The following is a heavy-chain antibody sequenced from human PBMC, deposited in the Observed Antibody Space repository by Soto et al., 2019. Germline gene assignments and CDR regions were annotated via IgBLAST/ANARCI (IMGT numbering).Heavy chain of an antibody. Sequence: QVQLQESGPGLVKTSRTLSLTCTVSGGSISSGDYYWSWIRQPPGKGLEWIGYIYYSGSTYYNPSLKSRVTISVDTSKNQFSLKLSSVTAADTAVYYCATGCGGSCYSGFRWGQGTLVTVSS. D-gene: IGHD2-15*01. CDR3: ATGCGGSCYSGFR. CDR1: GGSISSGDYY. CDR2: IYYSGST. V-gene: IGHV4-30-4*01. J-gene: IGHJ4*02.